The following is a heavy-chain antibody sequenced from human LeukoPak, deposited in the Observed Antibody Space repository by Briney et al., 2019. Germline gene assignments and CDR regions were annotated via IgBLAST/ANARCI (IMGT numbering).Heavy chain of an antibody. V-gene: IGHV4-39*01. CDR2: IYYSGST. CDR1: GGSISSSSYY. J-gene: IGHJ1*01. CDR3: ARVPIAAAGSWFQH. Sequence: SETLSLTCTVSGGSISSSSYYWGWIRQPPGKGLVWIGSIYYSGSTYYNPSLKSRVTISVDTSKNQFSLKLSSVTAADTAVYYCARVPIAAAGSWFQHWGQGTLVTVSS. D-gene: IGHD6-13*01.